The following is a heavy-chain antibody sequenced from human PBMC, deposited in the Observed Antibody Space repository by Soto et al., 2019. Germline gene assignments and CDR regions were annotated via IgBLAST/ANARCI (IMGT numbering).Heavy chain of an antibody. Sequence: QVQLVQSGAEVKKPGASVKVSCKASGYTFTSYDINWVRQATGQGLEWMGWMNPNSGNTGYAQKFQGRVTMTRNTCISTAYMELSSLRSEDTALYYCARVGYYYDSSGYYLSFDYWGQGTLVTVSS. CDR1: GYTFTSYD. CDR3: ARVGYYYDSSGYYLSFDY. D-gene: IGHD3-22*01. CDR2: MNPNSGNT. V-gene: IGHV1-8*01. J-gene: IGHJ4*02.